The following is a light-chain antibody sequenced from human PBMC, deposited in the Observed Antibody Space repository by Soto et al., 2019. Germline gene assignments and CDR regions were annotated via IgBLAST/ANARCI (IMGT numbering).Light chain of an antibody. V-gene: IGKV3-20*01. CDR1: QSVSSSY. CDR3: QQYGSSPFT. CDR2: GAS. J-gene: IGKJ4*01. Sequence: EIVLTQSPGTLSLSPGERATLSCRASQSVSSSYLAWYQQKPGQAPRLLIYGASSRATGIPDRFSGSGSAIDFTLTISRLEPEDFAVYYCQQYGSSPFTFGGGTKVEIK.